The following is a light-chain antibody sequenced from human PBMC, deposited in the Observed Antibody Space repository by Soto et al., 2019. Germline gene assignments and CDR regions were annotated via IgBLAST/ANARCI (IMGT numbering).Light chain of an antibody. CDR2: GHD. CDR1: SSTIGNNA. V-gene: IGLV1-44*01. J-gene: IGLJ3*02. Sequence: QSVLTQPPSASGPPGQRVTISCSGSSSTIGNNAVDWYQQLPGTAPKLLIYGHDHRPLGVPDRFSASRSGTSATLAISGLQPGDEGIYYCEVWGDKLDGPGVFGGGTQLTVL. CDR3: EVWGDKLDGPGV.